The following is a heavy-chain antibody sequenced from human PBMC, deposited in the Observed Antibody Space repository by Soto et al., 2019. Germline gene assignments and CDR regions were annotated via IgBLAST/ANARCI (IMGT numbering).Heavy chain of an antibody. Sequence: EVQLVESGGGLVQPGGSLRLSCAASGFTFSSYWMSWVRQAPGKGLEWVANIKQDGSEKYYVDSVKGRFTISRDNAKNALYLQINSLRAEDTAVYYCARENNNGDSDYWGQGTLVTVSS. J-gene: IGHJ4*02. CDR2: IKQDGSEK. CDR1: GFTFSSYW. D-gene: IGHD4-17*01. CDR3: ARENNNGDSDY. V-gene: IGHV3-7*01.